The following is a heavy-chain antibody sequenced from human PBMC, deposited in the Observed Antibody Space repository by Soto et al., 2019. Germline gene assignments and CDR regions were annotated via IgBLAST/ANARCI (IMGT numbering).Heavy chain of an antibody. CDR1: GYTFTSYD. D-gene: IGHD1-26*01. CDR2: MNPNSGNT. Sequence: GASVKVSCKASGYTFTSYDINWVRQATGQGLEWMGWMNPNSGNTGYAQKFQGRVTMTRNTSISTAYMELSSLRSEDTAVYYCARGREMRRYYYYYYGMDVWGQGTTVTVSS. V-gene: IGHV1-8*01. J-gene: IGHJ6*02. CDR3: ARGREMRRYYYYYYGMDV.